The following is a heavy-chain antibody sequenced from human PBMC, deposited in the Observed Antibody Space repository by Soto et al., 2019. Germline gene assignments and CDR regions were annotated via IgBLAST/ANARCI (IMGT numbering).Heavy chain of an antibody. CDR1: GYTFTGYY. V-gene: IGHV1-8*02. J-gene: IGHJ6*04. CDR2: MNPNSGNT. D-gene: IGHD3-22*01. CDR3: ASRYTYYYDSSRSHTVDV. Sequence: ASVKVSCKASGYTFTGYYMHWVRQAPGQGLEWMGWMNPNSGNTGYAQKFQGRVTMTRNTSISTAYMELGSLRSEDTAVYYCASRYTYYYDSSRSHTVDVWGEGTTGTVYS.